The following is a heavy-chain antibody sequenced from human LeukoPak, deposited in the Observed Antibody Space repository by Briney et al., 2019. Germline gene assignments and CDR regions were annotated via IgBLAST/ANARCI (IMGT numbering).Heavy chain of an antibody. Sequence: TGGSLRLSCAASGFTFSSYSMNWVRQAPGKGLGWVSSISSSSSYIYYADSVKGRFTISRDNAKNSLYLQMNSLRAEDTAVYYCCIAEAIRDAFDIWGQGTMVTVSS. V-gene: IGHV3-21*01. CDR2: ISSSSSYI. CDR3: CIAEAIRDAFDI. D-gene: IGHD6-13*01. CDR1: GFTFSSYS. J-gene: IGHJ3*02.